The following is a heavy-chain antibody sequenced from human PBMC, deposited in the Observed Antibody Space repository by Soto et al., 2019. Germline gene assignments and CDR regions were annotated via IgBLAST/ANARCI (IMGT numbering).Heavy chain of an antibody. CDR3: ARAPYSSSWYGATGNWFDP. V-gene: IGHV4-31*03. D-gene: IGHD6-13*01. Sequence: PSETLSLTCTVSGGSISSGGYYWSWIRQHPGKGLEWIGYIYYSGSTYYNPSLKSRVTISVDTSKNQLSLKLSSVTAADTAVYYCARAPYSSSWYGATGNWFDPWGQGTLVTVSS. J-gene: IGHJ5*02. CDR1: GGSISSGGYY. CDR2: IYYSGST.